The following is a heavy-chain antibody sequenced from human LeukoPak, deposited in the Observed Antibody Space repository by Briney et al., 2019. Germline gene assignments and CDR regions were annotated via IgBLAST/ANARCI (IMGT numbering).Heavy chain of an antibody. V-gene: IGHV3-21*01. CDR1: GFTFSNYN. J-gene: IGHJ6*03. Sequence: RSLRLSCAASGFTFSNYNMNWVRQAPGKAMEWVSSITSSGTYIFYADSVKGRFTISRDNAKNSLYLQMDSLGPEDTAVYYCARDPYSGNYGNDYYYYMDVWGKGTTVTISS. CDR3: ARDPYSGNYGNDYYYYMDV. CDR2: ITSSGTYI. D-gene: IGHD1-26*01.